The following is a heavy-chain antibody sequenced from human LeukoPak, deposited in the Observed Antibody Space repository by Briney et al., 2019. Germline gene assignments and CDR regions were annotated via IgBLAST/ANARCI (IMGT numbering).Heavy chain of an antibody. V-gene: IGHV3-73*01. CDR2: IRSKANSYAT. D-gene: IGHD3-22*01. J-gene: IGHJ3*02. Sequence: GGSLRLSCAASGFTFSGSAMHWVRQASGKGLGWVGRIRSKANSYATAYAASVKGRFTISRDDSKNTAYLQMNSLTTEDTAVYYCTRLDYYDSSGYYSGVDDAFDIWGQGTMVTVSS. CDR1: GFTFSGSA. CDR3: TRLDYYDSSGYYSGVDDAFDI.